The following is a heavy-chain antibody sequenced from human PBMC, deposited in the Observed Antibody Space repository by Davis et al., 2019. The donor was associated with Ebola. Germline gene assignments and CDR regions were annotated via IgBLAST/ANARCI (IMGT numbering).Heavy chain of an antibody. V-gene: IGHV3-7*03. D-gene: IGHD3-10*01. CDR3: AKFMTYYYGSGSLDV. CDR1: GFTFSSYW. J-gene: IGHJ6*02. Sequence: GESLKISCAVSGFTFSSYWMSWVRQAPGKGLEWVANIKQDGSEIHYADSVKGRFTISRDNSKNTLYLQMNSLRAEDTAIYYCAKFMTYYYGSGSLDVWGQGTTVTVSS. CDR2: IKQDGSEI.